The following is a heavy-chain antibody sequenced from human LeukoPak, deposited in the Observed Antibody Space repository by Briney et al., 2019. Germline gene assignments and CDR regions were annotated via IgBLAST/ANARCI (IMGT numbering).Heavy chain of an antibody. V-gene: IGHV3-23*01. J-gene: IGHJ4*02. CDR3: ARGGVDYYGSGTYYLMYYFDY. CDR2: ISGSGGAT. Sequence: GGTLRLSCAASGFTFNTYGMSWVRQAPGKGLEWVSGISGSGGATYYADSVKGRFTISRDDPHHTLYLQMNRLRAEDTAVYFCARGGVDYYGSGTYYLMYYFDYWGQGALVTVSS. D-gene: IGHD3-10*01. CDR1: GFTFNTYG.